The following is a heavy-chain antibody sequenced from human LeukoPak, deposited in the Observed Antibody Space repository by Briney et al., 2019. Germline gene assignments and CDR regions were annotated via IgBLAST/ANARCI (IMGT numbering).Heavy chain of an antibody. CDR3: ARVDYDILTGYYKGDY. D-gene: IGHD3-9*01. V-gene: IGHV4-34*01. CDR2: INHSGST. Sequence: SETLSLTCAVYGGSFSGYYWSWIRQPPGKGLEWIGEINHSGSTNYNPSLKSRVTISVDTSKNQFSLKLSSVTAADTAVYYCARVDYDILTGYYKGDYWGQGTLVTVSS. J-gene: IGHJ4*02. CDR1: GGSFSGYY.